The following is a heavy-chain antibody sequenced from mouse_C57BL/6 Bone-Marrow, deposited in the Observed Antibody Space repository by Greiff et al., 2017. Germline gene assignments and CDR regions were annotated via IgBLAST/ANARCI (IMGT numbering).Heavy chain of an antibody. CDR2: INPNNGGT. D-gene: IGHD2-3*01. V-gene: IGHV1-26*01. J-gene: IGHJ4*01. CDR3: ARRWLLRLYYAMDY. CDR1: GYTFTDYY. Sequence: VQLKQSGPELVKPGASVKISCKASGYTFTDYYMNWVKQSHGKSLEWIGDINPNNGGTSYNQKFKGKATLTVDKSSSTAYMELRSLTSEDSAVYYCARRWLLRLYYAMDYWGQGTSVTVSS.